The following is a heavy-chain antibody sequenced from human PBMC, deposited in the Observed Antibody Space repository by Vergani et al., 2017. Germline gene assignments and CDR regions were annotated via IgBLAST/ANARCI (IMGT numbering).Heavy chain of an antibody. D-gene: IGHD6-19*01. J-gene: IGHJ4*02. Sequence: QVQLQESGPGLVKPSETLSLTCTVSGGSISSYYWSWIRQPPGKGLDWIGYIYYSGSTNYNPSLKSRVTISVDTSKNQFSLKRSSVTAADTAVYYCARDLSSGRTRDVTRNFDYWGQGTLVTVSS. CDR2: IYYSGST. V-gene: IGHV4-59*01. CDR1: GGSISSYY. CDR3: ARDLSSGRTRDVTRNFDY.